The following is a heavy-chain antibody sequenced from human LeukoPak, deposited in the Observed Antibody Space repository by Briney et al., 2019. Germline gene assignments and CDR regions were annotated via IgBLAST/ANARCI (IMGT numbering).Heavy chain of an antibody. D-gene: IGHD1-26*01. CDR3: AAGPWELDF. V-gene: IGHV4-4*08. CDR2: IYNGSNT. J-gene: IGHJ4*02. Sequence: SETLSLTCTVSGFSINTYYASWIRQAPGKGLEFIGLIYNGSNTNYNASLKSRTTSSIITSNNSIDLRLPPVTAADTAMYYCAAGPWELDFWGQGTLVTVSS. CDR1: GFSINTYY.